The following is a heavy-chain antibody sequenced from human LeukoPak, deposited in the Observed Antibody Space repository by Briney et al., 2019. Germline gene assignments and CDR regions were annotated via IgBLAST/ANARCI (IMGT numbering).Heavy chain of an antibody. CDR3: GKRELWHGSGEDA. CDR1: GFTFNNYA. Sequence: GGSLRLSCAASGFTFNNYAMSWFRQTPGKGLEWVSAISGSGDRTYYEESVKGRFSISRDNSKNTLYLQMHSLRAEDTAVYYCGKRELWHGSGEDAWGQGTTVTVSS. J-gene: IGHJ6*02. V-gene: IGHV3-23*01. CDR2: ISGSGDRT. D-gene: IGHD3-10*01.